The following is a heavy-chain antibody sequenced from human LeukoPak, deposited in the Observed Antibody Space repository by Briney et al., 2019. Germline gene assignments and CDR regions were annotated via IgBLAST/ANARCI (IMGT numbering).Heavy chain of an antibody. Sequence: ASVKVSCTSSAYTFTSYYMHWVRQAPGQGLEWIGMINPSGGSTSYAQKFQGRVTMTRDTSTSTVYMELSSLRSEDTAVYYCARDRNCYGSGSYYCGMDVWGQGTTVTVSS. CDR1: AYTFTSYY. V-gene: IGHV1-46*01. CDR2: INPSGGST. D-gene: IGHD3-10*01. J-gene: IGHJ6*02. CDR3: ARDRNCYGSGSYYCGMDV.